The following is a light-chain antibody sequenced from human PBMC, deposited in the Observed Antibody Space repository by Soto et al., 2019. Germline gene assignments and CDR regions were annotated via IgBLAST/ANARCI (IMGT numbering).Light chain of an antibody. CDR1: SSDVGSYNF. CDR3: CSYAGNGTLK. V-gene: IGLV2-23*01. Sequence: QSVLTQPVSVSGSPGQSIAISCIGTSSDVGSYNFVSWYQQHPGKTPKVIIYEGNKRPSGVSDRLSGSKSGNTASLTISGLQAEDEADYYCCSYAGNGTLKFGGGTKLTVL. J-gene: IGLJ2*01. CDR2: EGN.